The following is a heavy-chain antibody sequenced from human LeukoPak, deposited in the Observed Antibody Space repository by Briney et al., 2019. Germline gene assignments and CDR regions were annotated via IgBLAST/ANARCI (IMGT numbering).Heavy chain of an antibody. CDR3: ARDRPGYCSGGSCYPCDY. Sequence: SGTLSLTCTVSGGSISSSSYYWGWIRQPPGKGLEWIGSIYYSGSTYYNPSLKSRVTISVDTSKNQFSLKLSSVTAADTAVYYCARDRPGYCSGGSCYPCDYWGQGTLVTVSS. CDR2: IYYSGST. J-gene: IGHJ4*02. V-gene: IGHV4-39*07. D-gene: IGHD2-15*01. CDR1: GGSISSSSYY.